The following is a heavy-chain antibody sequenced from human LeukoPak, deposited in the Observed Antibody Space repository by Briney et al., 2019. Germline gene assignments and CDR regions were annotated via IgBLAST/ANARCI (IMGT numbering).Heavy chain of an antibody. Sequence: SQTLSLTCTVSGGSISSGDYYWSWIRQPPGTGLEWIGYIYYSGSTYYNPSLKSRVTISVDTPKNQFSLKLSSVTAADTAVYYCARGGDYGDLGYFDYWGQGTLVTVSS. CDR2: IYYSGST. CDR3: ARGGDYGDLGYFDY. CDR1: GGSISSGDYY. J-gene: IGHJ4*02. V-gene: IGHV4-30-4*01. D-gene: IGHD4-17*01.